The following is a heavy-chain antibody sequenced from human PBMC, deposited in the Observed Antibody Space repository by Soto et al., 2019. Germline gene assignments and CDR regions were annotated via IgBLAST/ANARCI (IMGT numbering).Heavy chain of an antibody. CDR3: TTVGPYYDFWSGLLYGVYFDY. Sequence: EVQLVESGGGLVKPGGSLRLSCAASGFTFSNAWMSWVRQAPGKGLEWVGRIKSKTDGGTTDYAAPVKGRFTISRDDSKTTLYLQMNSLKTEDTAVYYCTTVGPYYDFWSGLLYGVYFDYWGQGTLVTVSS. CDR2: IKSKTDGGTT. D-gene: IGHD3-3*01. J-gene: IGHJ4*02. CDR1: GFTFSNAW. V-gene: IGHV3-15*01.